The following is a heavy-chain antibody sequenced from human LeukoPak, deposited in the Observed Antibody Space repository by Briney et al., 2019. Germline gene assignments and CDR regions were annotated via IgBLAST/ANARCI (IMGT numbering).Heavy chain of an antibody. CDR3: ARRYYYNLGSFPFDF. V-gene: IGHV4-34*01. CDR1: GGPFSGYF. CDR2: IHNSGTT. J-gene: IGHJ4*02. Sequence: PSETLSLTCAVSGGPFSGYFWSWIRQSSGKGLESIGEIHNSGTTNYNPSLNSRVTITEDTSKNQFYLNLSSVTAADTAVYYCARRYYYNLGSFPFDFWGRGTLVTVSS. D-gene: IGHD3-10*01.